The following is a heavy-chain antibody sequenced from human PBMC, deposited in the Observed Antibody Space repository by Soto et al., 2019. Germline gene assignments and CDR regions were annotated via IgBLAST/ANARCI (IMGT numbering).Heavy chain of an antibody. Sequence: GGSLRLSCAASGFTFSDYYMSWIRQAPGKGLEWVSYISSSGSTIYYADSVKGRFTISRDNAKNSLYLQMNSLRAEDTAVYYCAREPGVAYYYDSSGGDGFDIWVQGTMVT. J-gene: IGHJ3*02. D-gene: IGHD3-22*01. CDR3: AREPGVAYYYDSSGGDGFDI. CDR1: GFTFSDYY. CDR2: ISSSGSTI. V-gene: IGHV3-11*01.